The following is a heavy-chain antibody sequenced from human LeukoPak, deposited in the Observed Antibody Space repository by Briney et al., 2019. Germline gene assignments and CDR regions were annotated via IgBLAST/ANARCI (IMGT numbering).Heavy chain of an antibody. D-gene: IGHD3-22*01. CDR2: MNPNSGNT. Sequence: GASVTVSCKASGYTFTSYDINWVRQATGQGLEWMGWMNPNSGNTGYAQKFQGRVTVTRNTSISTAYMELSSLRSEDTAVYYCARLTYYYDSSGYYVYFQHWGQGTLVTVSS. CDR3: ARLTYYYDSSGYYVYFQH. J-gene: IGHJ1*01. V-gene: IGHV1-8*01. CDR1: GYTFTSYD.